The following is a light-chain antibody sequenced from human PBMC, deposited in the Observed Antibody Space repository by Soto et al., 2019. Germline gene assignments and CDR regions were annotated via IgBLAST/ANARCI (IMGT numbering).Light chain of an antibody. CDR3: QSYDSSLTTFV. CDR1: SSNIGAEYD. CDR2: GDN. V-gene: IGLV1-40*01. Sequence: QSALTQPPSVSGAPGQRVAISCTGSSSNIGAEYDVHWYQQLPGTAPKRLIYGDNNRPSGVPDRFSGSKSGTSASLAITGLQPEDEADHYCQSYDSSLTTFVFGTGTKLTVL. J-gene: IGLJ1*01.